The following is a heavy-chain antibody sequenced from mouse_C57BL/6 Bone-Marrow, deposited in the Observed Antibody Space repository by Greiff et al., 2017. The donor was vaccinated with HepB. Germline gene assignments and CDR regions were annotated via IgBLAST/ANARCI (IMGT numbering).Heavy chain of an antibody. CDR2: IYPGDGDT. CDR3: ARRVYGNSYWYFDV. Sequence: VQLQQSGAELVKPGASVKISCKASGYAFSSYWMNWVKQRPGKGLEWIGQIYPGDGDTNYNGKFKGKATLTADKSSSTAYMQLSSLTSEDSAVYFCARRVYGNSYWYFDVWGTGTTVTVSS. CDR1: GYAFSSYW. J-gene: IGHJ1*03. D-gene: IGHD2-1*01. V-gene: IGHV1-80*01.